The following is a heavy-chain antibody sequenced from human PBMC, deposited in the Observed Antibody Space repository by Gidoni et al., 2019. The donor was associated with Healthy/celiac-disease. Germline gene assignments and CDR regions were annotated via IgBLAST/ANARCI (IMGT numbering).Heavy chain of an antibody. D-gene: IGHD2-15*01. CDR3: ARDGGSGDELMDFDI. Sequence: EVQLVESGGGLVKPGGSLRLSCAASGFTFSRYSMNWVRQAPGKGLEWVSSISSSSSYIYYADSVKGRFTISRDNAKNSLYLQMNSLRAEDTAVYYCARDGGSGDELMDFDIWGQGTMVTVSS. CDR1: GFTFSRYS. J-gene: IGHJ3*02. CDR2: ISSSSSYI. V-gene: IGHV3-21*01.